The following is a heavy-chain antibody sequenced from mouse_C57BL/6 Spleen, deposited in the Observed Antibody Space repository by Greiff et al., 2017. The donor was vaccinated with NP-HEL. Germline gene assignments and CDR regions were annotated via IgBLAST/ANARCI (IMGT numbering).Heavy chain of an antibody. CDR1: GYSIPSGYY. Sequence: DVKLQESGPGLVKPSQSLSLTCSVTGYSIPSGYYWNWIRQFPGNKLEWMGYISYDGSNNYNPSLKNRISITRDTSKNQFFLKLNSVTTEDTATYYCARGDGNYQFAMDYWGQGTSVTVSS. D-gene: IGHD2-1*01. CDR2: ISYDGSN. J-gene: IGHJ4*01. V-gene: IGHV3-6*01. CDR3: ARGDGNYQFAMDY.